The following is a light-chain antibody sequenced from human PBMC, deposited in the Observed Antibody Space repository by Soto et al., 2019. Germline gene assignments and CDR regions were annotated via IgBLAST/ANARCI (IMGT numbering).Light chain of an antibody. Sequence: EIVLTQSPATLSLSPGERATLSCRASQSVSSHLAWYQQKPGQAPRLLIYDASNRATGIPARFSGSGSGTDFTLHISSLEPEDFAVYYCQQRSNWPTFGQGTRLEIK. J-gene: IGKJ5*01. V-gene: IGKV3-11*01. CDR2: DAS. CDR1: QSVSSH. CDR3: QQRSNWPT.